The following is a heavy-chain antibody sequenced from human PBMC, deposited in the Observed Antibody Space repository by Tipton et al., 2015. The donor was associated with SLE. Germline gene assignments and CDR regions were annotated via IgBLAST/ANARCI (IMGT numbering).Heavy chain of an antibody. D-gene: IGHD6-13*01. Sequence: VQLVQSGAEVEKPGESLKISCKASGYNFNIYWIGWVRQMPGKGLEWMGIIYPGDSDTTYSPSFQGQVTISADKSIRTAYLQWSSLEASDTAMYYCARRKGSSWYYVCDIWGQGTMVTVSS. J-gene: IGHJ3*02. CDR2: IYPGDSDT. CDR1: GYNFNIYW. V-gene: IGHV5-51*03. CDR3: ARRKGSSWYYVCDI.